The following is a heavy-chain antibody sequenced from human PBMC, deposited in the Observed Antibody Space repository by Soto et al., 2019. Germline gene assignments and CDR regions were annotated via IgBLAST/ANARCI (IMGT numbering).Heavy chain of an antibody. J-gene: IGHJ4*02. Sequence: GASVKVSCKASGYTFISYPIHWVRQAPGQSLECMGWINPANGDTRYSQNFQGRVTITRDTSATTAYMDLNSLIPDDTAIYYCAKSGSLDSWGQGTPVTVSS. CDR2: INPANGDT. CDR1: GYTFISYP. V-gene: IGHV1-3*01. CDR3: AKSGSLDS. D-gene: IGHD1-26*01.